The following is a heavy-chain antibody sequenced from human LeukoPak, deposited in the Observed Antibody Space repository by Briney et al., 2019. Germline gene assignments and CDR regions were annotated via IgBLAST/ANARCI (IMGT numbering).Heavy chain of an antibody. CDR2: MNPNSGNT. CDR1: GYTFTSYD. Sequence: ASVKVSCKASGYTFTSYDINWVRQATGQGLEWMGWMNPNSGNTGYAQKLQGRVTMTTDTSTSTAYMELRSLRSDDTAVYYCARDGEWELLLTYWGQGTLVTVSS. V-gene: IGHV1-8*01. J-gene: IGHJ4*02. CDR3: ARDGEWELLLTY. D-gene: IGHD1-26*01.